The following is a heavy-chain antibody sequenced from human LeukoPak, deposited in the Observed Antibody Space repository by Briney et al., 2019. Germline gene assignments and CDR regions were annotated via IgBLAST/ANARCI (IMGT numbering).Heavy chain of an antibody. D-gene: IGHD3-10*01. CDR3: AKERGAFSSYDY. J-gene: IGHJ4*02. V-gene: IGHV3-30*18. CDR1: GFTFSSYG. CDR2: ISPDGSGK. Sequence: PGGSLRLSCAASGFTFSSYGMHWVRQGPGRGLEGVAVISPDGSGKFYADSVKGRFTISRDNPMNTLFLQMNSLRGDDTAVYYCAKERGAFSSYDYWGQGTLVTVSS.